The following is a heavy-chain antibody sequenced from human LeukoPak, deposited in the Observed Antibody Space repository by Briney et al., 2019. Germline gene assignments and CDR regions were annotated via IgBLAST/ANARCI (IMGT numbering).Heavy chain of an antibody. D-gene: IGHD6-19*01. CDR2: IYHTGRT. Sequence: SETLSLTCTVSGGSISSSSYYWSWLRQSPGKGLEWIVTIYHTGRTYHNPSLKSRVTMSVDTSKNQFSLKLSSVTAADTAVYYCARDLHTGWPPGFDYWGQGTLVTVSS. CDR1: GGSISSSSYY. J-gene: IGHJ4*02. CDR3: ARDLHTGWPPGFDY. V-gene: IGHV4-39*07.